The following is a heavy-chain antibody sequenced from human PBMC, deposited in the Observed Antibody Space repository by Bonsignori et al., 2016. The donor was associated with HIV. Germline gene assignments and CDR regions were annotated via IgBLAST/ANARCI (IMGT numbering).Heavy chain of an antibody. D-gene: IGHD3-22*01. V-gene: IGHV3-48*02. CDR3: ARPYDSSGLDAFDI. J-gene: IGHJ3*02. Sequence: WIRQPPGKGLEWVSYISSSSSTIYYADSVKGRFTISRDNAKNSLYLQMNSLRDEDTAVYYCARPYDSSGLDAFDIWGQGTMVTVSS. CDR2: ISSSSSTI.